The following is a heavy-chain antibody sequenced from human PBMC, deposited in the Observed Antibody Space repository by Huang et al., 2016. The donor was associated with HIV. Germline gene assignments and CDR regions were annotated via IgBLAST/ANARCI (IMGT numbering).Heavy chain of an antibody. J-gene: IGHJ4*02. CDR3: AHIHSSLDYFDY. V-gene: IGHV2-5*02. CDR2: IYWDDDK. CDR1: GFPLSTSGLG. Sequence: QITLKESGPAVVKPTQTLSLTCTFSGFPLSTSGLGVGWIRQPPGKALDWLALIYWDDDKRYKSSLMSRLTITKDTSKNQVVLTMSNLDPVDTGIYYCAHIHSSLDYFDYWGQGTLVTVSS.